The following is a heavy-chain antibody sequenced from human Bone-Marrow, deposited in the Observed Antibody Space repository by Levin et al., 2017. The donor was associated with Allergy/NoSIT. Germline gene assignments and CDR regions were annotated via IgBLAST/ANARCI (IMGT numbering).Heavy chain of an antibody. CDR2: ISYDGSIK. D-gene: IGHD1/OR15-1a*01. J-gene: IGHJ4*02. CDR3: ASGGGWNNHDYALDD. Sequence: GESLKISCIVSGLTFRSYAMHWVRQTPGKGLEWVSFISYDGSIKEYADSVKGRFTFSRDNSKNTLDLQMNSVRVEDTGVYFCASGGGWNNHDYALDDWGQGTLVTVSS. V-gene: IGHV3-30*04. CDR1: GLTFRSYA.